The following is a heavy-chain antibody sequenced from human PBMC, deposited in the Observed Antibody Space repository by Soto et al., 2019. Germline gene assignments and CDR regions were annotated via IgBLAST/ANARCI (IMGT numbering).Heavy chain of an antibody. CDR2: IDWDDAK. CDR1: GFSLSASRMS. D-gene: IGHD1-26*01. CDR3: ARMNFGRSGAYYIDS. J-gene: IGHJ4*02. V-gene: IGHV2-70*11. Sequence: SGPTLVNPTQTLTLTFTFSGFSLSASRMSISWIRQPPGKALEWLARIDWDDAKYFNTSLKTRLTVSKDTSKTQVVLTMTNMDPVDTGTYYCARMNFGRSGAYYIDSWGQGILVTVSS.